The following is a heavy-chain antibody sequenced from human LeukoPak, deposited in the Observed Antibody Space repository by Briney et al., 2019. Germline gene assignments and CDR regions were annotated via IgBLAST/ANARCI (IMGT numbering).Heavy chain of an antibody. CDR1: GGSFSSYY. V-gene: IGHV4-34*01. Sequence: SETLSLTCAVYGGSFSSYYWSWIRQPPGKGLEWIGEINHSGSTNYNPSLKSRVTISVDTSKNQLSLKLSSVTAADTAVYYCARGWSSGPADDAFDIWGQGTMVTVSS. J-gene: IGHJ3*02. CDR3: ARGWSSGPADDAFDI. CDR2: INHSGST. D-gene: IGHD3-22*01.